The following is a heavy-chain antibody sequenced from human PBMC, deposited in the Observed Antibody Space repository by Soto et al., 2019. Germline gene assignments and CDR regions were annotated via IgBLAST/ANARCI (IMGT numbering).Heavy chain of an antibody. D-gene: IGHD3-22*01. Sequence: SETLSLTCTVSGGSISSGDYYWSWIRQTPGKGLEWIGYIYYSGSTYYNPSLKSRVTISVDTSKNQFSLKLSSVTAADTAVYYFARDKGYYYDSSGYHWFDPWGQGTLVTVSS. CDR3: ARDKGYYYDSSGYHWFDP. V-gene: IGHV4-30-4*01. CDR2: IYYSGST. CDR1: GGSISSGDYY. J-gene: IGHJ5*02.